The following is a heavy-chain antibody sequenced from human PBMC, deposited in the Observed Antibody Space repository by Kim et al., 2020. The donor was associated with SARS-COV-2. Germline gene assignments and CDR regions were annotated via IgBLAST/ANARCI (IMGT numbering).Heavy chain of an antibody. J-gene: IGHJ5*02. Sequence: SETLSLTCAVSGGSISSSSWWTWVRQPPGKGLEWIGESSEGGTTNYNPSLKSRVTISVDKSKNQFSLKLSSVTAADTAVYFCAREAWDDILTGYDPLGQGILVSVSS. D-gene: IGHD3-9*01. CDR1: GGSISSSSW. CDR3: AREAWDDILTGYDP. V-gene: IGHV4-4*02. CDR2: SSEGGTT.